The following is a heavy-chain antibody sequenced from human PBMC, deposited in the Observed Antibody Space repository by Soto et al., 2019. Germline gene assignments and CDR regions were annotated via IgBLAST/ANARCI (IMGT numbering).Heavy chain of an antibody. CDR2: IYYSGST. D-gene: IGHD6-6*01. CDR1: GGSISSSSYY. CDR3: AGRIAARHVLDYYYMDV. V-gene: IGHV4-39*01. Sequence: SETLSLTCTVSGGSISSSSYYWGWIRQPPGKGLEWIGSIYYSGSTYYNPSLKSRVTISVDTSKNQFSLKLSSVTAADTAVYYCAGRIAARHVLDYYYMDVWGKGTTVTVS. J-gene: IGHJ6*03.